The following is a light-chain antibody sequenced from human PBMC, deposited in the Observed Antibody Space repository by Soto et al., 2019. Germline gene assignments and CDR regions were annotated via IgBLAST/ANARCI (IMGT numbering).Light chain of an antibody. V-gene: IGKV1-39*01. CDR1: QSISSY. CDR2: AAS. Sequence: QVTQSPSSLSTSVGDRVTITCRASQSISSYLNWYQQKPGKAPKLLIYAASSLQSGVPSRFSGSGSGTEFTLTISSLEPDAFVTYYCQQYDTYPWTFGQGTKVDIK. J-gene: IGKJ1*01. CDR3: QQYDTYPWT.